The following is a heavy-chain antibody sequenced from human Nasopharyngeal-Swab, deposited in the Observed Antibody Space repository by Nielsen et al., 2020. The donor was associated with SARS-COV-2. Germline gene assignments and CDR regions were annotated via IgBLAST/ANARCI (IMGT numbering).Heavy chain of an antibody. D-gene: IGHD6-13*01. Sequence: SETLSLTCTVSGGSISSSSYYWGWIRQPPGKGLEWIESIYYSGSTYYNPSLKSRVTISVDTSKNQFSLKLSSVTAADTAVYYCVGSSWYGDYYYYYGMDVWGQGTTVTVFS. CDR2: IYYSGST. CDR1: GGSISSSSYY. CDR3: VGSSWYGDYYYYYGMDV. V-gene: IGHV4-39*07. J-gene: IGHJ6*02.